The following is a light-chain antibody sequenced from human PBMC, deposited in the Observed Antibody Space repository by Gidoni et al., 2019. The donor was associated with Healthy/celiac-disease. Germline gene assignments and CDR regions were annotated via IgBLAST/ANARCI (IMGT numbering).Light chain of an antibody. V-gene: IGKV1-39*01. CDR1: QSISSY. CDR2: AAS. J-gene: IGKJ1*01. Sequence: DIQMTQSSSSLSASVGDRVTITCRASQSISSYLNWYQQKPGKAPKLLIYAASSLQSGVPSRFSGSGSGTDFTLTISSLQPEDFATYYCQQSYSTPLVTFGQGTKVEIK. CDR3: QQSYSTPLVT.